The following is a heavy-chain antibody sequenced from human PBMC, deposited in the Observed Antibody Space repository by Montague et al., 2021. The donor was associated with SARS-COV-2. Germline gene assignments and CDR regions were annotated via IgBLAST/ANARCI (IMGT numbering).Heavy chain of an antibody. CDR3: ARGADYDFWSRFLRYKWFDP. D-gene: IGHD3/OR15-3a*01. CDR2: INHSGST. J-gene: IGHJ5*02. V-gene: IGHV4-34*01. Sequence: SETLSLTCAVYGGSLSGYYWAWIRQTPAKGLEWIGEINHSGSTNYNPSLKSRLTISVDTSKKQFSLKLNSMTAADTAVYYCARGADYDFWSRFLRYKWFDPWGLGTPVTVSS. CDR1: GGSLSGYY.